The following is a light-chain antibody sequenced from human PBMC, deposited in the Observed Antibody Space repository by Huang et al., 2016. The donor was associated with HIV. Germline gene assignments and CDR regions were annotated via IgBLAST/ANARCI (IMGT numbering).Light chain of an antibody. V-gene: IGKV3-15*01. CDR1: QSVNSD. CDR2: GAS. Sequence: EIEMTQSPAILSVSPGERSTLSCRASQSVNSDLAWYLQKPGQAPRLLIYGASTSAIGIPAKFNGTGSGTEFSLSISNLQSDDFGVYYCQQYNDWPPLTFGGGTKVEI. J-gene: IGKJ4*01. CDR3: QQYNDWPPLT.